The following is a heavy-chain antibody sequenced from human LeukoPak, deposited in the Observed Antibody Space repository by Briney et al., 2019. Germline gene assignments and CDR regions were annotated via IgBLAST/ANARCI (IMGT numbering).Heavy chain of an antibody. Sequence: GGSLRLSCAASGFTFSSYGMHWVHQAPGKGLEWVTFIRDDGSNKYYADSVKGRFIISRDNSKNTLYVQMNSLRAEDTAVYYCAKDASGYEFDYWGQGTLVTVSS. J-gene: IGHJ4*02. CDR2: IRDDGSNK. D-gene: IGHD5-12*01. CDR3: AKDASGYEFDY. V-gene: IGHV3-30*02. CDR1: GFTFSSYG.